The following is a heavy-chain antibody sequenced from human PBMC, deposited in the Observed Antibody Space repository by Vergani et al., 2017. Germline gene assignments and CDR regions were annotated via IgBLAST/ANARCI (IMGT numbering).Heavy chain of an antibody. CDR2: INHSGDA. V-gene: IGHV4-38-2*01. Sequence: QVQLQESGPGLVKPSETLTLTCDVSDSSIMTNPYWGWFRQSPGKGLEWIGCINHSGDAHYNSSLKSRVSISLVSSSKLSLSLTSVTPADTAIYYCASHRGSGGCFLSCYFYGMDVWGQGTTVTVSS. J-gene: IGHJ6*02. D-gene: IGHD3-10*01. CDR3: ASHRGSGGCFLSCYFYGMDV. CDR1: DSSIMTNPY.